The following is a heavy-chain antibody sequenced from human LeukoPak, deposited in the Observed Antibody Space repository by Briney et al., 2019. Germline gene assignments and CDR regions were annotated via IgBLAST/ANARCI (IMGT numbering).Heavy chain of an antibody. CDR1: GGSISSSNW. J-gene: IGHJ4*02. CDR2: IYTSGST. CDR3: ARGGYDYADY. Sequence: SETLSLTCAVSGGSISSSNWWSWVRQPPGKGLEWIGRIYTSGSTNYNPSLKSRVTMSVDTSKNQFSLKLSSVTAADRAVYYCARGGYDYADYWGQGTLVTVSS. V-gene: IGHV4-4*02. D-gene: IGHD6-13*01.